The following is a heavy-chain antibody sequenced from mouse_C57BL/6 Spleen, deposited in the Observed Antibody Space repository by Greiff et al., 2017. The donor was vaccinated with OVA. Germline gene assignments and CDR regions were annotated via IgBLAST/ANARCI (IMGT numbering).Heavy chain of an antibody. CDR1: GFTFSDYG. Sequence: EVQRVESGGGLVKPGGSLKLSCAASGFTFSDYGMHWVRQAPEKGLEWVAYISSGSSTIYYADTVKGRFTISRDNAKNTLFLQMTSLRSEDTAMYYCARRGDYGSSHYYAMDYWGQGTSVTVSS. J-gene: IGHJ4*01. V-gene: IGHV5-17*01. CDR3: ARRGDYGSSHYYAMDY. CDR2: ISSGSSTI. D-gene: IGHD1-1*01.